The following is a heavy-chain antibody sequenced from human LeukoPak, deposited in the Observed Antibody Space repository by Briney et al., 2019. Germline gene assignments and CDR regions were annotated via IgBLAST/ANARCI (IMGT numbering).Heavy chain of an antibody. Sequence: PSETLSLTCTVSGGSISSISYYWGWIRQPPGKGLEWIGSMYHNGSTYYNPSLKSRVTISVNTSKNQFSLKLTSVTAADTAVYYCARHPSGRMWLQQGGWFDPWGQGTLVTVSS. CDR3: ARHPSGRMWLQQGGWFDP. D-gene: IGHD5-24*01. J-gene: IGHJ5*02. CDR1: GGSISSISYY. CDR2: MYHNGST. V-gene: IGHV4-39*01.